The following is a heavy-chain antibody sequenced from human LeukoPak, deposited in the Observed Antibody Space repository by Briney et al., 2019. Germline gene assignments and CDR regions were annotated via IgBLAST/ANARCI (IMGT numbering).Heavy chain of an antibody. Sequence: SVKVSCKASGYTFTSYGISWVRQAPGQGLEWMGWISAYNGNTNYAQKFQGRVTMTRDTSTSTVYMELSSLRSEDTAVYYCAREDGTNAFDIWGQGTMVTVSS. J-gene: IGHJ3*02. CDR2: ISAYNGNT. V-gene: IGHV1-18*01. CDR3: AREDGTNAFDI. CDR1: GYTFTSYG. D-gene: IGHD1/OR15-1a*01.